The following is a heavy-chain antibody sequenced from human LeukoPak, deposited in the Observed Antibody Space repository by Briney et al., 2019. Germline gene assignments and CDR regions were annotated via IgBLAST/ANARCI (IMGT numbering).Heavy chain of an antibody. CDR1: GFTFSSYG. D-gene: IGHD1-26*01. CDR2: ISYDGSNK. Sequence: GGSLRLSCAASGFTFSSYGMHWVRQAPGKGLEWVAVISYDGSNKYYADSVKGRFTISRDNSKNTLYLQMNSLRAEDTAVYYCATKRGSYYYYFDYWGQGTLVTVSS. J-gene: IGHJ4*02. CDR3: ATKRGSYYYYFDY. V-gene: IGHV3-30*03.